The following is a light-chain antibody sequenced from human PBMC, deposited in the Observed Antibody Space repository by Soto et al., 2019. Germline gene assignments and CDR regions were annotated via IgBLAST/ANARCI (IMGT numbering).Light chain of an antibody. Sequence: EIVLTQSPATLSLSPGERATLSCRASQSVSRYLAWYQQKPGQAPRLLIYDASNRATGIPARFSGSGSGTDFTLTISSLEPEDFALYYCQQRTNWPPATFGQGTRLEIK. V-gene: IGKV3-11*01. J-gene: IGKJ5*01. CDR2: DAS. CDR1: QSVSRY. CDR3: QQRTNWPPAT.